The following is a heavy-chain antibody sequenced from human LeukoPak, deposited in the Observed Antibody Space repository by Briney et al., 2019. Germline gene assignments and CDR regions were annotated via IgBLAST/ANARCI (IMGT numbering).Heavy chain of an antibody. CDR1: GGTFTNYA. CDR2: IIPVFGTT. V-gene: IGHV1-69*13. CDR3: ARGVRNSGSYYVDY. D-gene: IGHD1-26*01. J-gene: IGHJ4*02. Sequence: GASVKVSCKASGGTFTNYAFTLVRQAPGQGLEWMGGIIPVFGTTNYAQKFQGRVTITADESTTTAYMELRSLRSEDTAVYYCARGVRNSGSYYVDYWGQGTPVTVSS.